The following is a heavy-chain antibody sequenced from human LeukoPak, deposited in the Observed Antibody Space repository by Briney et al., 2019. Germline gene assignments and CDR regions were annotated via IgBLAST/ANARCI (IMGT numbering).Heavy chain of an antibody. CDR1: GFTFSDYY. CDR2: ISSSGSTI. Sequence: GGSLRLSCAASGFTFSDYYMSWIRQAPGKGLEWVSYISSSGSTIYYADSVKGRFTISRDNAKNSLYLQMNSLRAEDTAVYYCARRYCTSTCYMDVWGKGTTVTVSS. V-gene: IGHV3-11*04. D-gene: IGHD2-2*01. CDR3: ARRYCTSTCYMDV. J-gene: IGHJ6*03.